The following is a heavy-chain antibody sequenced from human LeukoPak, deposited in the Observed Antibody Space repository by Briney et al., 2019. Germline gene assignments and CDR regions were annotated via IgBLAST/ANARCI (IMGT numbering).Heavy chain of an antibody. J-gene: IGHJ5*02. CDR1: GFTFSSYN. D-gene: IGHD4-17*01. V-gene: IGHV3-48*01. Sequence: PGGSLRLSCAASGFTFSSYNMNWVRQAPGKGLEWVSYISSSSSTIYYADSVKGRFTISRDNAKNSLYLQMNSLRAEDTAVYYCARGGGYGDEEYNWFDPWGQGTLVTVSS. CDR3: ARGGGYGDEEYNWFDP. CDR2: ISSSSSTI.